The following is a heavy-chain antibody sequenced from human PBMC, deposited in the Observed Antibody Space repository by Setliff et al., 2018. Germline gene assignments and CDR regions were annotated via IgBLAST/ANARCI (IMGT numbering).Heavy chain of an antibody. Sequence: SVKVSCKASGGTFSSYAISWVRQAPGQGLEWMGRITPIFGTANYAQKFQGRVTITADKSMSTAYMELSSLRCEDTAVYYCATETGGSGYYYWGQGTLVTVSS. V-gene: IGHV1-69*06. J-gene: IGHJ4*02. CDR2: ITPIFGTA. D-gene: IGHD3-22*01. CDR1: GGTFSSYA. CDR3: ATETGGSGYYY.